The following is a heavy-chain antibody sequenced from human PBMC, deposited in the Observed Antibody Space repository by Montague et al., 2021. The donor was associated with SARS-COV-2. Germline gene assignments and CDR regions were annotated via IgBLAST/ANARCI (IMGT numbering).Heavy chain of an antibody. CDR2: TYYRSKWYN. J-gene: IGHJ4*02. CDR1: GDSVSRNSAA. CDR3: ASTSASSDY. D-gene: IGHD1-26*01. Sequence: CAISGDSVSRNSAAWSWIRQSPSRGLEWLGRTYYRSKWYNDYAVSVKSRITINPDTSKNQISLQLNSVTPEDTAVYYCASTSASSDYWGQGTLVTVSS. V-gene: IGHV6-1*01.